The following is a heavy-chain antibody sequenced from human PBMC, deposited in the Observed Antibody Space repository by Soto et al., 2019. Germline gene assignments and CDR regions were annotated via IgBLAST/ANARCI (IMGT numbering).Heavy chain of an antibody. Sequence: PGESLKISCRGSGYSFPSYRNSWVRQRPGKGLGWMGRFNPSDSYTNYSPSFQGHVTISSDKSISTSYQQWSSLKASDTAMYYCARRPTYYDSSGYYYGAFDIWGQGTTVTVSS. D-gene: IGHD3-22*01. CDR1: GYSFPSYR. V-gene: IGHV5-10-1*01. CDR2: FNPSDSYT. CDR3: ARRPTYYDSSGYYYGAFDI. J-gene: IGHJ3*02.